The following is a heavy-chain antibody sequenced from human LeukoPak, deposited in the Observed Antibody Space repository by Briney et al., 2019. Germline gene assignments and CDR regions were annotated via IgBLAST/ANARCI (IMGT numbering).Heavy chain of an antibody. J-gene: IGHJ4*02. CDR3: ARDGGSSWYFDY. V-gene: IGHV3-11*04. D-gene: IGHD6-13*01. Sequence: GGSLRLSCAASGFTFSDHYMSGIRQAAGKGREGVSYISSSGNTTYYADSVKGRFTISRDNAKNSLYLQMNSLRAEDTAVYYCARDGGSSWYFDYWGQGTLVTVSS. CDR1: GFTFSDHY. CDR2: ISSSGNTT.